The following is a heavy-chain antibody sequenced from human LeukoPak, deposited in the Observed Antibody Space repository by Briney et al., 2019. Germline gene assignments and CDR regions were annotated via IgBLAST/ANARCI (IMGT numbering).Heavy chain of an antibody. CDR1: GYTFTGYY. CDR2: INPDSGGT. Sequence: ASVKVSCKASGYTFTGYYLHWVRQAPGQGLEWMGWINPDSGGTNSAPRFQGRVTMTRDTSISTASMEVNRLISDDTAVYYCARDPFFGYYGDAFDIWGQGTMVTVSS. CDR3: ARDPFFGYYGDAFDI. D-gene: IGHD3-10*01. J-gene: IGHJ3*02. V-gene: IGHV1-2*02.